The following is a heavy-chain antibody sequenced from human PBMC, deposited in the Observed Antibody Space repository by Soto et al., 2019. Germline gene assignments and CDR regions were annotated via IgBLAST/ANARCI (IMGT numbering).Heavy chain of an antibody. CDR2: ISSSSSYI. D-gene: IGHD3-16*01. V-gene: IGHV3-21*01. CDR3: GRDGGRRGGGYFDL. CDR1: GFTFSSYS. Sequence: EVQLVESGGGLVKPGGSLRLSCAASGFTFSSYSMNWVRQAPGKGLEWVSSISSSSSYIYYADSVKGRFTISRDNAKNSLYLSMKSLRAEDTALYYWGRDGGRRGGGYFDLWGRGTLVTVSS. J-gene: IGHJ2*01.